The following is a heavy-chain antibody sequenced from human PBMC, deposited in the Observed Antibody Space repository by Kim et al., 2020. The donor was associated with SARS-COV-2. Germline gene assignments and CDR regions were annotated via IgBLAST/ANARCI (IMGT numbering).Heavy chain of an antibody. CDR2: YFYSGRT. Sequence: SETLSLTCTVSGGSISSFYWSWIRQPPGKGLEWIGYYFYSGRTNYNPSLKSRVTISVYTSMNQFSLKLSSVSAADTAGDYCARDPWELRGGDPYWYFDPWGRGTLVAVSS. CDR3: ARDPWELRGGDPYWYFDP. V-gene: IGHV4-59*01. D-gene: IGHD1-26*01. CDR1: GGSISSFY. J-gene: IGHJ2*01.